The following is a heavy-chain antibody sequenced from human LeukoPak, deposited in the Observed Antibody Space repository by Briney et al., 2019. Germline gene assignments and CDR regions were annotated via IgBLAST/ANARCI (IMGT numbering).Heavy chain of an antibody. CDR2: FDPEEGET. CDR1: EYSLTELS. D-gene: IGHD3-10*01. V-gene: IGHV1-24*01. Sequence: ASVKVSCKVSEYSLTELSMHWVRQAPGKGLAGMGGFDPEEGETIYAQKFQGRVIMTEDTSTHTAYMELSSLRSEDTAVYFCATGRLLWFGESPTTYFDSWGQGTLVTVSS. CDR3: ATGRLLWFGESPTTYFDS. J-gene: IGHJ4*02.